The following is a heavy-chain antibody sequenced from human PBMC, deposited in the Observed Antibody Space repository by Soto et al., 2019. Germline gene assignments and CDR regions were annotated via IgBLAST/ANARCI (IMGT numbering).Heavy chain of an antibody. CDR3: AKDRLDLVRVGDLDL. CDR2: ISYNGNSK. CDR1: GFTFNKYG. V-gene: IGHV3-30*18. D-gene: IGHD1-26*01. J-gene: IGHJ4*02. Sequence: QVQLVESGGGVVQPGRSLRLSCAASGFTFNKYGIHWVRQAPGKGLEWVAVISYNGNSKYFSDSVKGRFAISRDSSNNTVFLQINSLRPEDSAVYYCAKDRLDLVRVGDLDLWGQGTLLTVSS.